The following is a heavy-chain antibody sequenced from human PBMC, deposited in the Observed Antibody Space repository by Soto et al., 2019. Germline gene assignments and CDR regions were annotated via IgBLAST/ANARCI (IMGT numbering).Heavy chain of an antibody. CDR1: GFTFSNNA. V-gene: IGHV3-30-3*01. D-gene: IGHD1-1*01. Sequence: QVQLVESGGGVVQPGRSLRLSCAASGFTFSNNAMDWVRQAPGKGLEWVAVISYDGSNKYIAESVKGRFTISTENSKHTLFLQIDGLRAEDTAVYYCARGTTTSAFSAMDVWGQGTTVTVPS. J-gene: IGHJ6*02. CDR3: ARGTTTSAFSAMDV. CDR2: ISYDGSNK.